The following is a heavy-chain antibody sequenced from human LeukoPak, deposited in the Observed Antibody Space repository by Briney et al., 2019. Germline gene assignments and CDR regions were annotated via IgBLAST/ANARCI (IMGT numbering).Heavy chain of an antibody. CDR2: MNPNSGNT. D-gene: IGHD3-10*01. CDR3: ARGLYYYGSGSYYIRFYYYYYMDV. V-gene: IGHV1-8*02. Sequence: ASVKVSCKASGYTFTGYYMHWVRQATGQGLEWMGWMNPNSGNTGYAQKSQGRVTMTRNTSISTAYMELSSLRSEDTAVYYCARGLYYYGSGSYYIRFYYYYYMDVWGKGTTVTISS. CDR1: GYTFTGYY. J-gene: IGHJ6*03.